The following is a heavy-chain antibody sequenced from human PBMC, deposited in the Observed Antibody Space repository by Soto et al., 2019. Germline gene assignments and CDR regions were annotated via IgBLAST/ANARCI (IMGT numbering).Heavy chain of an antibody. CDR1: GGSISSSSYY. D-gene: IGHD2-2*01. J-gene: IGHJ3*02. CDR2: IYYSGST. Sequence: SQTLSLTCTVSGGSISSSSYYWGWIHQPPGKGLEWIGSIYYSGSTYYNPSLKSRVTISVDTSKNQFSLKLSSVTAADTAVYYCARHQPDCSSTSCYPDAFDIWGQGTMVTVSS. CDR3: ARHQPDCSSTSCYPDAFDI. V-gene: IGHV4-39*01.